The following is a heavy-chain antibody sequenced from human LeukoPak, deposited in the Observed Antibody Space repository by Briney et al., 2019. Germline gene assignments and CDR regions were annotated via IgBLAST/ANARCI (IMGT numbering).Heavy chain of an antibody. CDR3: ARDSDDSSGFYLDY. J-gene: IGHJ4*02. Sequence: PGGSLRLSCAASGFTFSSYWMHWVRQAPGKGLVWVSRVNSDGSSTTSADSVKGRFTISRDNAKNTLYLQMNGLRAEDTAVYYCARDSDDSSGFYLDYWGQGTLVTVSS. V-gene: IGHV3-74*01. D-gene: IGHD3-22*01. CDR2: VNSDGSST. CDR1: GFTFSSYW.